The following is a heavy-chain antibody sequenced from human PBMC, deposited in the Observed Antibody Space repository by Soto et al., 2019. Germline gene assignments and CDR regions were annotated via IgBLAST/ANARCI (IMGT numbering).Heavy chain of an antibody. CDR1: GFMLSDYF. V-gene: IGHV3-11*01. CDR3: ARERTYCGGDCYSTFGY. Sequence: QVQLVESGGGLVKPGGSLRISCEVSGFMLSDYFMSWIRQAPGKGLKWISYISSSGTTTYYTDSVKGRFTISRDNARNSVYLQMNSLRAEDTAVYHCARERTYCGGDCYSTFGYWGQGTLVNVSS. D-gene: IGHD2-21*01. J-gene: IGHJ4*02. CDR2: ISSSGTTT.